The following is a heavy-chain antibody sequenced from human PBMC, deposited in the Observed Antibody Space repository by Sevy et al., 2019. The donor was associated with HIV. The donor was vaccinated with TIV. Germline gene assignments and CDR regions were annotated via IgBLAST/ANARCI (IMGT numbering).Heavy chain of an antibody. D-gene: IGHD1-1*01. CDR3: ARDHAQHWRFDY. CDR2: VYPKGGST. J-gene: IGHJ4*02. Sequence: ASVKVSCKTSGYAFIRNNMHWVRQAPGQGLEWMGIVYPKGGSTSYAQKFQGRVTLTTDAFTNTLYMELTSLRSDDTAVYYCARDHAQHWRFDYWGQGTLVTVSS. CDR1: GYAFIRNN. V-gene: IGHV1-46*01.